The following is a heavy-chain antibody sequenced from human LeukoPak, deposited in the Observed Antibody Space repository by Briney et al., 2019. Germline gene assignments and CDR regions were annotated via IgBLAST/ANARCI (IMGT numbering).Heavy chain of an antibody. V-gene: IGHV3-48*02. Sequence: GGSLSLFCSASGFPSSSYTMKWIRQAAGKGLEWVSSISPRSSMMHYADSVRGRFSISRDNAKNSLYLQMNSLRDEDTAVYYCASRRGFDDWGQGTLVTVSS. CDR2: ISPRSSMM. D-gene: IGHD3-10*01. CDR1: GFPSSSYT. CDR3: ASRRGFDD. J-gene: IGHJ4*02.